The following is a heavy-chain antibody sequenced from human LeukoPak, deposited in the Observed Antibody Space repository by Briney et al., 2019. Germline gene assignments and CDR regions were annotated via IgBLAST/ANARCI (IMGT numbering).Heavy chain of an antibody. CDR3: AVYCSSTSCYNAFDI. D-gene: IGHD2-2*02. V-gene: IGHV4-59*01. CDR1: GGSISSYY. J-gene: IGHJ3*02. Sequence: TSETLSLTCTVSGGSISSYYWSWIRQPPGKGLEWIGYIYYSGSTNYNPSLKSRVTISVDTSKNQFSLKLSSVTAADTAVYYCAVYCSSTSCYNAFDIWGQGTMVTVSS. CDR2: IYYSGST.